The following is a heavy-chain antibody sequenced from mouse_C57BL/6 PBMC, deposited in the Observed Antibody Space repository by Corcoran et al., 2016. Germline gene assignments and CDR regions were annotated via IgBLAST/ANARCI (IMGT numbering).Heavy chain of an antibody. CDR1: GYTFTDYY. CDR2: INPNNGGT. Sequence: EVQLQQSGPELVKPGASVKISCKASGYTFTDYYMNWVKQSHGKSLEWIGDINPNNGGTSYNQKFKGKAKLTVDKSSSTAYMELRSLTSEDSAVYYCARGNTGVGAMDYGGQGTSVAVSS. CDR3: ARGNTGVGAMDY. V-gene: IGHV1-26*01. J-gene: IGHJ4*01. D-gene: IGHD1-3*01.